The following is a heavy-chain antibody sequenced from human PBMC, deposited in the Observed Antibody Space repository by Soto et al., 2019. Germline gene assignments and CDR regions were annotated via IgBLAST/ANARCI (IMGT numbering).Heavy chain of an antibody. CDR3: ASVDYYDSSGYYYPFQH. J-gene: IGHJ1*01. V-gene: IGHV4-59*01. D-gene: IGHD3-22*01. CDR2: IYYSGST. Sequence: SETLSLTCTVSGGSISSYYWSWIRQPPGKGLEWIGYIYYSGSTNYNPSLKSRVTISVDTSKNQFSLKLSSVTAADTAVYYCASVDYYDSSGYYYPFQHWGQGNLVTVSS. CDR1: GGSISSYY.